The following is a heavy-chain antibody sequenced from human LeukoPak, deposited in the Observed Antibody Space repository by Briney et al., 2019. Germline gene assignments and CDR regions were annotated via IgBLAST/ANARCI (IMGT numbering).Heavy chain of an antibody. Sequence: PSETLSLTCTVSGGSISSYYWSWIRQPPGKGLEWIGHIYYSGSTNYNPSLKGRVTISVDTSKNQFSLKLSSVTAADTAVYYCARGADCGGDCLEYFDLWGRGTLVTVSS. CDR2: IYYSGST. CDR3: ARGADCGGDCLEYFDL. D-gene: IGHD2-21*02. CDR1: GGSISSYY. V-gene: IGHV4-59*01. J-gene: IGHJ2*01.